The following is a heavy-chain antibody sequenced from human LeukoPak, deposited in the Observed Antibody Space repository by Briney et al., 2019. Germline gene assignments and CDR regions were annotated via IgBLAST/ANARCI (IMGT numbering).Heavy chain of an antibody. CDR2: ISSSSSYI. J-gene: IGHJ4*02. CDR1: GFTFSSYS. V-gene: IGHV3-21*01. Sequence: GGSLRLSCAASGFTFSSYSMNWVRQAPGKELEWVSSISSSSSYIYYADSVKGRFTISRDNAKNSLYLQMNSLRAEDTAVYYCARTYDILTGPFDYWGQGTLVTVSS. D-gene: IGHD3-9*01. CDR3: ARTYDILTGPFDY.